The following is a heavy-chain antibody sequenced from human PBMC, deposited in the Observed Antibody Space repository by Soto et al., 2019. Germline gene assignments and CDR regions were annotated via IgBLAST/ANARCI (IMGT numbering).Heavy chain of an antibody. CDR3: ARDGIVVVPAAVPFSWFDP. CDR2: IIPIFGTA. CDR1: GGTFSSYA. J-gene: IGHJ5*02. V-gene: IGHV1-69*01. Sequence: GASVKVSGKASGGTFSSYAISWVRQAPGQGLEWMGGIIPIFGTANYAQKFQGRVTITADESTSTAYMELSSLRSEDTAVYYCARDGIVVVPAAVPFSWFDPWGQGTLVTVSS. D-gene: IGHD2-2*01.